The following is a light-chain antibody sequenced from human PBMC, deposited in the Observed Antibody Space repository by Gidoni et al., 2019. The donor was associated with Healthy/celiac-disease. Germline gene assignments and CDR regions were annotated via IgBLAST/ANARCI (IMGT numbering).Light chain of an antibody. J-gene: IGLJ3*02. CDR1: SSDVGSYNL. CDR2: EGS. Sequence: QSALTQPASVSGSPGQSITISCTGTSSDVGSYNLVSWYQQHPGKAPKLMIYEGSKRPSGVSNRVSGSKSGNTASLTISVLQAEDEADYYCCSYAGTWVFGGGTKLTVL. V-gene: IGLV2-23*01. CDR3: CSYAGTWV.